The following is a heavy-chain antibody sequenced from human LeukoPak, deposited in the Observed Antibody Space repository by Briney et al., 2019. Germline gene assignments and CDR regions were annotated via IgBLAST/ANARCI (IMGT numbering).Heavy chain of an antibody. CDR1: GGSFSGYY. Sequence: SETLSLTCAVYGGSFSGYYWSWIRQPPGKGLEWIGEINHSGSTNYNPSLKSRVTISVDTSKNQFSLKLSSVTAADTAVYYCARSGSSWYDWFGPWGQGTLVTVSS. CDR2: INHSGST. V-gene: IGHV4-34*01. CDR3: ARSGSSWYDWFGP. D-gene: IGHD6-13*01. J-gene: IGHJ5*02.